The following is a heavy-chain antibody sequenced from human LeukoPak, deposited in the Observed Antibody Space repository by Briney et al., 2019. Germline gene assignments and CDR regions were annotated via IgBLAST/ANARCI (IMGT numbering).Heavy chain of an antibody. CDR1: GGTFSSYA. V-gene: IGHV1-69*05. Sequence: ASVKVSCKASGGTFSSYAISWVRQAPGQGLEWMGRIIPIFGTANYAQKFQGRATITTDESTSTAYMELSSLRSEDTAVYYCARGPVAAAGTRFADYWGQGTLVTVSS. J-gene: IGHJ4*02. CDR2: IIPIFGTA. CDR3: ARGPVAAAGTRFADY. D-gene: IGHD6-13*01.